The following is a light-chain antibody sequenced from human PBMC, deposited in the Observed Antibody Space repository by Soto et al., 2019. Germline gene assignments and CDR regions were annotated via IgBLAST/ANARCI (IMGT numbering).Light chain of an antibody. CDR3: QSFDADNHVV. V-gene: IGLV6-57*02. CDR2: EDI. CDR1: RGGFGTKY. Sequence: NFMLTQPHSVSESPGKTVTIPCTAGRGGFGTKYVQWYQQRPGSVPTTVIYEDIQRPSGVPDRFSGSIDSSSNSASLTISGLKTEDEADYYCQSFDADNHVVFGGGTKLTVL. J-gene: IGLJ2*01.